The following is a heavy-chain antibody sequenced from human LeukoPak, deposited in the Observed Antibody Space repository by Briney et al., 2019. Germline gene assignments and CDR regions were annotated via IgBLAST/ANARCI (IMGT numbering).Heavy chain of an antibody. CDR3: ARQRQRYSSGWFFDY. CDR1: GYSFTSYW. V-gene: IGHV5-51*01. Sequence: GGSLKISCKGSGYSFTSYWIGWVRQMPGKGLEWMGNIYPGDSDTRYSPSFQGQVTISADKSISTAYLQWSSLKASDTAMYYCARQRQRYSSGWFFDYWGQGTLVTVSS. D-gene: IGHD6-19*01. CDR2: IYPGDSDT. J-gene: IGHJ4*02.